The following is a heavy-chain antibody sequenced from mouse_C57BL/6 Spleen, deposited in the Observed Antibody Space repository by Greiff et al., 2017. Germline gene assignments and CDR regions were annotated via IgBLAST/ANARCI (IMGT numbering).Heavy chain of an antibody. D-gene: IGHD1-1*01. V-gene: IGHV1-62-2*01. J-gene: IGHJ4*01. CDR3: ARHEGPGYGSNFYYAMDC. Sequence: VQLQQSGAELVKPGASVKLSCKASGYTFTEYTIHWVKQRPGQGLEWIGWFYPGSGSIKYNEKFKDKATLTADKSSSTVYMELSRLTSEDAAVYFCARHEGPGYGSNFYYAMDCWGQGTSVTVSS. CDR2: FYPGSGSI. CDR1: GYTFTEYT.